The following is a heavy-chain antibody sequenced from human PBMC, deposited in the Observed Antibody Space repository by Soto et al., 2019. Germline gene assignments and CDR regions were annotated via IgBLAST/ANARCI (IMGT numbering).Heavy chain of an antibody. CDR3: AKGPSPFGY. CDR2: ISYDGSNK. CDR1: GFTFSSYG. Sequence: PGGSLRLSCAASGFTFSSYGMNWVRQAPGKGLEWVSVISYDGSNKYYADSVKGRFTISRDNSKNTLYLQMNSLRAEDTAVYYCAKGPSPFGYWGQGTLVTVSS. V-gene: IGHV3-30*18. D-gene: IGHD3-10*01. J-gene: IGHJ4*02.